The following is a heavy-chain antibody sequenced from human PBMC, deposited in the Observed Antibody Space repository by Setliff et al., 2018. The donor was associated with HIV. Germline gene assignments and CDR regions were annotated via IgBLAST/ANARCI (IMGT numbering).Heavy chain of an antibody. V-gene: IGHV1-18*01. J-gene: IGHJ5*02. CDR1: GYTFSNYG. CDR2: ISTYNGNT. Sequence: ASVKVSCKASGYTFSNYGITWVRQAPGQGLEWMGWISTYNGNTNYEQKLRGRVTMTTDTSTSTAYMELRSLRSDDTAVYYCARGFHGNSGYPPHWFDPWGQGTLVTVSS. CDR3: ARGFHGNSGYPPHWFDP. D-gene: IGHD5-12*01.